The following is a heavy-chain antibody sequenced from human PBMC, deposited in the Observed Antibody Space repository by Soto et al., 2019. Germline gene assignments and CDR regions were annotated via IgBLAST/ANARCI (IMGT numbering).Heavy chain of an antibody. J-gene: IGHJ4*02. D-gene: IGHD3-22*01. V-gene: IGHV4-31*03. CDR2: IYYSGST. CDR1: GGSISSGGYY. Sequence: QVQLRESGPGLVKPSQTLSLTCTVSGGSISSGGYYWSWIRQHPGKGLEWIGYIYYSGSTYYNPSLKSRVTISVDTSKNQFSLKLSSVTAADTAVYYCARVIRTYYYDSSGYNDYWGQGTLVTVSS. CDR3: ARVIRTYYYDSSGYNDY.